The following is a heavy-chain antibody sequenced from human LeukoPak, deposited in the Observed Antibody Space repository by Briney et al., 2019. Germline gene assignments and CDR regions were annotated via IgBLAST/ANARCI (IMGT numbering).Heavy chain of an antibody. J-gene: IGHJ6*03. CDR2: IKKDGSEK. V-gene: IGHV3-7*01. CDR1: GFTFSSYW. Sequence: PGGSLRLSCAASGFTFSSYWMSWVRQAPGKGLEWVANIKKDGSEKYYVDSVKGRFTISRDNAKNSLYLQMNSLRAEDTAVYYCAREDAAGYYYYMDVWGKGTTVTVSS. CDR3: AREDAAGYYYYMDV.